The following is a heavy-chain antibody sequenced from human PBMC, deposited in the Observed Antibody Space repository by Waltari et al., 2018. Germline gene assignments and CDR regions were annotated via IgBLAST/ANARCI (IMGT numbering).Heavy chain of an antibody. CDR2: IYHSGTT. CDR1: GYSISSGYY. CDR3: ARDRYSGSPKLYYFDY. J-gene: IGHJ4*02. Sequence: QVQLQESGPGLVKPSETLSLTCTVSGYSISSGYYWGGIRQPPGKGLEWIGNIYHSGTTYYNPSLKSRVTISVDTSKNQLSLKLNSVTAADTAVYYCARDRYSGSPKLYYFDYWGQGALVTVSS. D-gene: IGHD6-13*01. V-gene: IGHV4-38-2*02.